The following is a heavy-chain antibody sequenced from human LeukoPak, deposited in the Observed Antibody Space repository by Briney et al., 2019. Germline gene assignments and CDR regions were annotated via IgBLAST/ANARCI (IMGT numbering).Heavy chain of an antibody. Sequence: GGSLRLSCAASGFTFSSYAMHWVRQAPGKGLEWVAVISYDGSNKYYADSVKGRFTISRDNSKNTLYLQMNSLRAEDTAVYYCARDPRPAYYDILTGYTDHDAFDIWGQGTMVTVSS. CDR3: ARDPRPAYYDILTGYTDHDAFDI. D-gene: IGHD3-9*01. J-gene: IGHJ3*02. CDR2: ISYDGSNK. CDR1: GFTFSSYA. V-gene: IGHV3-30*04.